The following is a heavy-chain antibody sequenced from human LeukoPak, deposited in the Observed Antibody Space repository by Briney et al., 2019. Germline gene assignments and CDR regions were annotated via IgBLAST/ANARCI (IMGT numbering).Heavy chain of an antibody. Sequence: GGSLRLSCAASGLSVRGNYMSWVRPAPGKGLEWDSYISISASTTLYADSVKGRFTISRDNAKNSLYLQMNSLRAEDTAVYYCVRGGSSPYKYNAFDIWGQGTMVTVSS. V-gene: IGHV3-11*04. D-gene: IGHD2-2*01. CDR1: GLSVRGNY. J-gene: IGHJ3*02. CDR3: VRGGSSPYKYNAFDI. CDR2: ISISASTT.